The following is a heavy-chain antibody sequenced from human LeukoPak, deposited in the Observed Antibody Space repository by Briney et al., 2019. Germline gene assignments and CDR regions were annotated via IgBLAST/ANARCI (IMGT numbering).Heavy chain of an antibody. Sequence: SETLSLTCAVYGGSFSGYYWSWIRQPPGKGLEWIGEINHSGSTNYNLSLKSRVTISVDTSKNQFSLKLSSVTAADTAVYYCATSRTQGGDFDYWGQGTLVTVSS. D-gene: IGHD2-2*01. CDR2: INHSGST. CDR1: GGSFSGYY. V-gene: IGHV4-34*01. CDR3: ATSRTQGGDFDY. J-gene: IGHJ4*02.